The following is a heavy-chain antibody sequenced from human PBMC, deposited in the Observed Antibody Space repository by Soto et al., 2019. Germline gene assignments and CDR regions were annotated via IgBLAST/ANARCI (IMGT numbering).Heavy chain of an antibody. CDR1: GFTFSNYA. D-gene: IGHD1-26*01. V-gene: IGHV3-23*01. CDR3: AKERLGRGFDY. Sequence: EVQLLESGGDLVQPGGSLRLSCAASGFTFSNYAKGWVRQAPGKGLEWVSTITSGGTTYYADSMKGRFTISRDNSKNTVDLQMNSLRADDTAVYYCAKERLGRGFDYWGQGTLVTVSS. J-gene: IGHJ4*02. CDR2: ITSGGTT.